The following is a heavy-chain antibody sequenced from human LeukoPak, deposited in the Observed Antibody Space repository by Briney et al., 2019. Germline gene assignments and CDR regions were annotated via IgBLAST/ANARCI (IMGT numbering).Heavy chain of an antibody. CDR3: AREGGYYYDSSGYFTDY. Sequence: PSETLSLTCTVSGGSISSSSYYWGWIRQPPGKGLEWIGSIYYSGSTYYNPSLKSRVTISVDTSKNQFSLKLSSVTAADTAVYYCAREGGYYYDSSGYFTDYWGQGTLVTVSS. D-gene: IGHD3-22*01. CDR2: IYYSGST. J-gene: IGHJ4*02. CDR1: GGSISSSSYY. V-gene: IGHV4-39*07.